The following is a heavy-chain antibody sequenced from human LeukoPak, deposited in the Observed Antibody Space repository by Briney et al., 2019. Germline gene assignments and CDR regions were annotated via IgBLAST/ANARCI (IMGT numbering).Heavy chain of an antibody. D-gene: IGHD3-3*01. CDR2: GSESGGT. CDR1: GGSLNGHY. J-gene: IGHJ5*02. V-gene: IGHV4-34*01. Sequence: SETLSLTCAVYGGSLNGHYWSWIRQPPGKGLEWIGEGSESGGTKFNPSLKSRVTISADTSKNQFSLKLNSMTAADTAVYYCAKNGQSGFSFDPWGQGTLVTVSS. CDR3: AKNGQSGFSFDP.